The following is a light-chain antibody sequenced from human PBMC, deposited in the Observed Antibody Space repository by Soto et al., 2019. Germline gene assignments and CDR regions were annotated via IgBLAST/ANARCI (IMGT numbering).Light chain of an antibody. Sequence: EIVLTQSPGTLSLSPGDRATLSCRASQSVSSSYLAWYQQKPGQAPRLLIYGASSRATGIPDRFSGSGSGTDFTLTINRLEPEDFAVYYCQQRSNWPPAFGQGTKLEIK. CDR2: GAS. V-gene: IGKV3D-20*02. J-gene: IGKJ2*01. CDR1: QSVSSSY. CDR3: QQRSNWPPA.